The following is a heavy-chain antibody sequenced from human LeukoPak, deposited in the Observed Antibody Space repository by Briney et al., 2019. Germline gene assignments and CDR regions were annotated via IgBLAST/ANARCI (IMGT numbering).Heavy chain of an antibody. Sequence: PGGSLRLSCAASGFIFSSHSMNWVRQAPGKGVEWVSYISSGSSTIFYADSVKGRFAISRDNAKNSLYLQMNSLRAEDTAVYYCARSGFEYSSSEFDYWGQGTLVTVSS. CDR1: GFIFSSHS. J-gene: IGHJ4*02. CDR2: ISSGSSTI. D-gene: IGHD6-6*01. V-gene: IGHV3-48*04. CDR3: ARSGFEYSSSEFDY.